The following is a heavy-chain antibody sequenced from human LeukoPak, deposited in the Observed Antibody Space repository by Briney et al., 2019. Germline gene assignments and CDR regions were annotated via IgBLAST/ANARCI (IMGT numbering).Heavy chain of an antibody. CDR3: ARGRSSGWYPTYYFDY. Sequence: SETLSLTCAVSGGSISSSNWWRWVRPPPGKGLEWIGEIYHSGSTNYNPSLKSRVTISVDKSKDQFSLKLSSVTAADTAVYYCARGRSSGWYPTYYFDYWGQGTLVTVSS. J-gene: IGHJ4*02. CDR1: GGSISSSNW. V-gene: IGHV4-4*02. D-gene: IGHD6-19*01. CDR2: IYHSGST.